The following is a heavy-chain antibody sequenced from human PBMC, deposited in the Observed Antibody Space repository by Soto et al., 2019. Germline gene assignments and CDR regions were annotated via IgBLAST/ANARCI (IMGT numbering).Heavy chain of an antibody. V-gene: IGHV4-39*01. J-gene: IGHJ4*02. CDR3: ARQRTSVVTQAYFDV. Sequence: PSETLALTCTFTVESISIMTYYWRWIREPPGKGLEWIGSIYYSGSTYNNPSVRSRVSMSIDTSKDQFSLKLKSVTAADTALYFCARQRTSVVTQAYFDVWGPGSMVTVYS. CDR1: VESISIMTYY. CDR2: IYYSGST. D-gene: IGHD2-21*02.